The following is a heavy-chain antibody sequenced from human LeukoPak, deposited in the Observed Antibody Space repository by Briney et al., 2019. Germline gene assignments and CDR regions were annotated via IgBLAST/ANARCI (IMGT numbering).Heavy chain of an antibody. CDR1: GFTCSDYY. Sequence: GGSLRLSCAASGFTCSDYYMSWIRQAPGKGLEWVSYISSSSSYTNYADSLKGRFTISRDNAKNSLYLQMNSLRAEDTAVYYCASSLRSSGWSNYFDHWGQGTLVTVSS. D-gene: IGHD6-19*01. CDR2: ISSSSSYT. J-gene: IGHJ4*02. V-gene: IGHV3-11*06. CDR3: ASSLRSSGWSNYFDH.